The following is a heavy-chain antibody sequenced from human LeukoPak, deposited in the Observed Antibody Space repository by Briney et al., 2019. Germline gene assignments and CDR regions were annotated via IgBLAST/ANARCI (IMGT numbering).Heavy chain of an antibody. CDR2: IYYSGST. Sequence: PSETLSLTCAVYGGSISSSSYYWGWIRQPPGKGLEWIGSIYYSGSTYYNPSLKSRVTISVDTSKNQFSLKLSSVTAADTAVYYCARRRTTDDAFDIWGQGTMVTVSS. V-gene: IGHV4-39*01. CDR1: GGSISSSSYY. D-gene: IGHD4-17*01. J-gene: IGHJ3*02. CDR3: ARRRTTDDAFDI.